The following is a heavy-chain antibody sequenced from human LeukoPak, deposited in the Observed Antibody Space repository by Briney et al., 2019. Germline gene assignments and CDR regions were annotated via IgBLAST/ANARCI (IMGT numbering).Heavy chain of an antibody. V-gene: IGHV4-34*01. CDR2: INHSGST. CDR3: ARGRSSMVRGYYYYYMDV. Sequence: SETLSLTCAVYGGSFSGYYWSWIRQPPGKGLEWSGEINHSGSTNYNASLKSRVTISLDTSKNQFSLKLSSVTAADTAVYYCARGRSSMVRGYYYYYMDVWGKGTTVTISS. J-gene: IGHJ6*03. CDR1: GGSFSGYY. D-gene: IGHD3-10*01.